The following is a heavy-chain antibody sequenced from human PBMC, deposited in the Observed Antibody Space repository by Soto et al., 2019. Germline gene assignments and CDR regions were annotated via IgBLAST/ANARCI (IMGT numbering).Heavy chain of an antibody. J-gene: IGHJ4*02. D-gene: IGHD2-15*01. CDR2: ISSSSSYI. Sequence: GGSLRLSCAASGFTFSSYSMNWVRQAPGKGLEWVSSISSSSSYIYYADSVEGRFTISRDNAKISLYLQMNSLRAEDTAVYYCARFPVVVVAAGLYYFDYWGQGTLVTVSS. CDR3: ARFPVVVVAAGLYYFDY. V-gene: IGHV3-21*01. CDR1: GFTFSSYS.